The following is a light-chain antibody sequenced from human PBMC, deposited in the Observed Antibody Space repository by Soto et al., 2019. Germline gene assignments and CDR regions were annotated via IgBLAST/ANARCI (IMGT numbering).Light chain of an antibody. Sequence: DIQMTQSPSSLSASVGDRVTITCRASQSINNYLSWYQQKPGKAPNLLIFGASTLQSGVPSRFSGSGSGTDFTLTISSLQPEDFATYYCLQSYRTPLTFGGGIKVDIK. CDR1: QSINNY. CDR3: LQSYRTPLT. CDR2: GAS. V-gene: IGKV1-39*01. J-gene: IGKJ4*01.